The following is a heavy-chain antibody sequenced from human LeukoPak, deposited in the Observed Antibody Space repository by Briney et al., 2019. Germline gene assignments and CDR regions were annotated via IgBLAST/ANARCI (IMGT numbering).Heavy chain of an antibody. CDR1: GGXISSGGYS. CDR3: ARAHMTTEGRSYFDY. V-gene: IGHV4-30-2*01. D-gene: IGHD4-17*01. CDR2: IYHSGST. J-gene: IGHJ4*02. Sequence: SQTLSLTCAVSGGXISSGGYSWSWIRQPPGKGLEWIGDIYHSGSTYYNPSLKSRVTISVDRSKNQFSLKLSSVTAADTAVYYCARAHMTTEGRSYFDYWGQGNLVTVSS.